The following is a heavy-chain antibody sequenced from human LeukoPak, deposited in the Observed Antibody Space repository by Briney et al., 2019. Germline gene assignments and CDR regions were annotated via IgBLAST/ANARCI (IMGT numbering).Heavy chain of an antibody. Sequence: SETLSLTCAVYGGSFSGYYWSWIRQPPGKGLEWIGEINHSGSTNYNPSLKSLVTISVDTSKNQCSLKLSSVTGADTAVYYCARNGGSSTSCYKSFCYYMDVWGKGTTVTVSS. V-gene: IGHV4-34*01. CDR3: ARNGGSSTSCYKSFCYYMDV. D-gene: IGHD2-2*02. J-gene: IGHJ6*03. CDR2: INHSGST. CDR1: GGSFSGYY.